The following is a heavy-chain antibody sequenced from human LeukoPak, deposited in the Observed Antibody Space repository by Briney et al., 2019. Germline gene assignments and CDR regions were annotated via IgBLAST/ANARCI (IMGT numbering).Heavy chain of an antibody. CDR2: MSYDGSNK. CDR3: ARDIGLGYYGDYVERSLSY. CDR1: GFTFSSYA. V-gene: IGHV3-30-3*01. J-gene: IGHJ4*02. Sequence: PGGSLRLSCAASGFTFSSYAMHWVRQAPGKGLEWVAVMSYDGSNKYYADSVKGRFTISRDNSKNTLYLQMNSLRAEDTAVYYCARDIGLGYYGDYVERSLSYWGQGTLVTVSS. D-gene: IGHD4-17*01.